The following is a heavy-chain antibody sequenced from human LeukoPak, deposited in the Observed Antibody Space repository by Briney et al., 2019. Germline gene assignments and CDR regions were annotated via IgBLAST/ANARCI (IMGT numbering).Heavy chain of an antibody. V-gene: IGHV4-61*02. CDR2: IYTSGST. CDR1: GGSISSGSYY. Sequence: SQTLSLTCTVSGGSISSGSYYWSWIRQPAGKGLEWIGRIYTSGSTNYNPSLKSRVTISVDTSKNQFSLKLSSVTAADTAVYYCARRYYGSGSQSVFDNWGQGTLVTVSS. CDR3: ARRYYGSGSQSVFDN. D-gene: IGHD3-10*01. J-gene: IGHJ4*02.